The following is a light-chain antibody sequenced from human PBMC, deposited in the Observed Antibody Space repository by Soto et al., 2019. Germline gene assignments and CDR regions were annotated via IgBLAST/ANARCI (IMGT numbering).Light chain of an antibody. CDR1: QTIHTW. CDR2: KAS. CDR3: QQYYSYSRT. Sequence: DIQMTQSPSTLSASVGDRVTITCRASQTIHTWLAWFQQKPGKAPKLLIYKASSLESGVPSRFSGSGSGTEFTLTISSLQPDDFATYYCQQYYSYSRTFGQGTKVDIK. J-gene: IGKJ1*01. V-gene: IGKV1-5*03.